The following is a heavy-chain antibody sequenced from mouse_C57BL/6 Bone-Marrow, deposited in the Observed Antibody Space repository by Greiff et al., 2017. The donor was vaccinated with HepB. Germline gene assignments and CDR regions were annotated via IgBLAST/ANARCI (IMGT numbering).Heavy chain of an antibody. D-gene: IGHD2-5*01. V-gene: IGHV1-55*01. CDR2: IYPGSGST. CDR1: GYTFTSYW. Sequence: VQLQQPGAELVKPGASVKMSCKASGYTFTSYWITWVKQRPGQGLEWIGDIYPGSGSTNYNQKFKGKSTLTVDKSSSTAYMQLSSLTSEDSAVYYCARYYSNYRYYFDYWGQGTTLTVSS. J-gene: IGHJ2*01. CDR3: ARYYSNYRYYFDY.